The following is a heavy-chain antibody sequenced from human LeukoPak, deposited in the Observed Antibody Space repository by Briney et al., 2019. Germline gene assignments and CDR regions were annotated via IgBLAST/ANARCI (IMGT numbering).Heavy chain of an antibody. D-gene: IGHD2-21*01. CDR2: IKSKTDGGTT. CDR1: GFTFSNAW. Sequence: GGSLRLSCAASGFTFSNAWMSWVRQAPGKGLEWVGRIKSKTDGGTTDYAAPVKGRFTTSRDDSKNTPYLQMNSLKTEDTAVYYCTTVWSSIFHYYFDHWGQGTLVTVSS. CDR3: TTVWSSIFHYYFDH. J-gene: IGHJ4*02. V-gene: IGHV3-15*01.